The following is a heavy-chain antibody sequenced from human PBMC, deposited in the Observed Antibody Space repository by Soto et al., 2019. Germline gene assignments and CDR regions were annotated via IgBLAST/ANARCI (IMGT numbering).Heavy chain of an antibody. J-gene: IGHJ4*02. CDR3: AREGSYSAYNFAHGIQLWSFDC. V-gene: IGHV4-4*07. CDR1: GGSINTFY. D-gene: IGHD5-12*01. CDR2: IFSSGST. Sequence: SETLSLTCTVSGGSINTFYWSWVRQPAGKGLEWIGRIFSSGSTSFNPSLESRVAMSVDTSKNHFSLNLSSVNAADMAVYYCAREGSYSAYNFAHGIQLWSFDCWGQGALVTVSS.